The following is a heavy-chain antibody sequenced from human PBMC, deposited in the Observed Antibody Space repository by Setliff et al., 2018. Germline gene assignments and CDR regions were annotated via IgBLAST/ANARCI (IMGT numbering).Heavy chain of an antibody. CDR1: GFTFSNHW. D-gene: IGHD1-26*01. CDR2: INGDGRST. V-gene: IGHV3-74*01. Sequence: TGGSLRLSCAASGFTFSNHWMHWVRQTPGKGLVWVSRINGDGRSTNYADSVKGRFTISRDNAKNTLYLQMNSLRAEDTAVYFCAREWQVGSGWVDTVDIWGQGTMVTVSS. J-gene: IGHJ3*02. CDR3: AREWQVGSGWVDTVDI.